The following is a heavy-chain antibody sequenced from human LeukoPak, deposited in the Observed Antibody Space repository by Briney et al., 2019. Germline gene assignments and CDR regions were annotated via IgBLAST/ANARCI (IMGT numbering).Heavy chain of an antibody. CDR2: ISWNSGIF. J-gene: IGHJ4*02. CDR3: AKGSKTSIEQ. D-gene: IGHD1/OR15-1a*01. V-gene: IGHV3-9*01. Sequence: GGSLRLSCAASGFKFDDHAMHWVRQAPGKGLEWVAGISWNSGIFGYADSVKGRLTISRDNAQKSLYLQMNSLRGADTAFYYCAKGSKTSIEQWGQGTLVTVSS. CDR1: GFKFDDHA.